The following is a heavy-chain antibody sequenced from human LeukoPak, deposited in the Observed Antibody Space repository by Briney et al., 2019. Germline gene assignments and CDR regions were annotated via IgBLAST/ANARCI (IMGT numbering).Heavy chain of an antibody. Sequence: GGSLRLSCAASGFTFSSYAMSWVRQAPGKGLEWVSAISGSGGSTYYADSVKGRFTISRDNSKNTLYLQMNSLRAEDTGVYYCAKDQGSSGWRPASDYWGQGTLVTVSS. J-gene: IGHJ4*02. CDR1: GFTFSSYA. CDR3: AKDQGSSGWRPASDY. D-gene: IGHD6-19*01. CDR2: ISGSGGST. V-gene: IGHV3-23*01.